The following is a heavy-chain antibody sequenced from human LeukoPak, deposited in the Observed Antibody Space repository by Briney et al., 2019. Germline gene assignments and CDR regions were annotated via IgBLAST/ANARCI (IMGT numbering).Heavy chain of an antibody. J-gene: IGHJ4*02. CDR3: ARGHGGSYY. CDR1: GGSFSGYK. V-gene: IGHV4-34*01. CDR2: ISDSGDT. Sequence: PSETLSLTCAVYGGSFSGYKWGWIRQSPGKGLEWIGEISDSGDTNYNPSLKSRVTISVDTSKNQFSLKLSSVTAADTAVYYCARGHGGSYYWGQGTLVTVSS. D-gene: IGHD1-26*01.